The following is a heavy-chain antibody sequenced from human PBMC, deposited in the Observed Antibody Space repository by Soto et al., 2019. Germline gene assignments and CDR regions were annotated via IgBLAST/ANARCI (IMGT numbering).Heavy chain of an antibody. J-gene: IGHJ6*02. Sequence: GASVKVSCKASGFTFTSSAVQWVRQARGQRLEWIGWIVVGSGNTNYAQKFQERVTITRDMSTSTAYMELSSLRSEDTAVYYCAARSKYSSSSHPLYGMDVWGQGTTVTVSS. CDR1: GFTFTSSA. CDR2: IVVGSGNT. CDR3: AARSKYSSSSHPLYGMDV. D-gene: IGHD6-6*01. V-gene: IGHV1-58*01.